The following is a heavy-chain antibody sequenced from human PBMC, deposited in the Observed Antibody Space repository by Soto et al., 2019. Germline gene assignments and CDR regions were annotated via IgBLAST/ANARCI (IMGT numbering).Heavy chain of an antibody. V-gene: IGHV1-18*01. D-gene: IGHD3-10*01. CDR2: ISAYNGNT. CDR3: ARLYGSGYFDY. Sequence: ASVKVSCKASGYNFTSYGISWVRQAPGQGLEWMGWISAYNGNTNYAQKLQGRVTMTTDKSTSTAYMELRSLRSDDTVLYYCARLYGSGYFDYWGQGTLVTVSS. J-gene: IGHJ4*02. CDR1: GYNFTSYG.